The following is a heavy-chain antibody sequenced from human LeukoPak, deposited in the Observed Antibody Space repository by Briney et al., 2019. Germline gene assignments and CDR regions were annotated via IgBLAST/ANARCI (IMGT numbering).Heavy chain of an antibody. CDR2: INHSGST. Sequence: SETLSLTCAVYGGSFSGYYWSWIRQPPGKGLEWIGEINHSGSTNYNPSLKSRVTISVDTSKNQFSLKLSSVTAADTAVYYCARGAAIVVVVAAIAFDYWGQGTLVTVSS. J-gene: IGHJ4*02. V-gene: IGHV4-34*01. CDR3: ARGAAIVVVVAAIAFDY. CDR1: GGSFSGYY. D-gene: IGHD2-15*01.